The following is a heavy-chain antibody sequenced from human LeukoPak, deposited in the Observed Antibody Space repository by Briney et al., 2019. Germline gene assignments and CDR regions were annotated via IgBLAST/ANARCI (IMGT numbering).Heavy chain of an antibody. CDR2: IYYSVST. Sequence: SETLSLTCTVSGGSISSSRYYWGWIRQPPGKGLEWIGSIYYSVSTYYNPSLKRRVTISVDTSKTPFSLKLSSVPAADTAVYYCARHADYYDSSGYDYWGQGTLVTVSS. J-gene: IGHJ4*02. CDR1: GGSISSSRYY. D-gene: IGHD3-22*01. CDR3: ARHADYYDSSGYDY. V-gene: IGHV4-39*01.